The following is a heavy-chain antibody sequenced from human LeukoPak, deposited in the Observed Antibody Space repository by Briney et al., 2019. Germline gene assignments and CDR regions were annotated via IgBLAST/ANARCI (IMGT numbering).Heavy chain of an antibody. J-gene: IGHJ5*02. CDR1: GFSLSTSGVG. V-gene: IGHV2-5*01. CDR2: IYWNDDK. D-gene: IGHD3-22*01. Sequence: SGPTLVNPTQTLTLTCTVSGFSLSTSGVGVGWIRQPPGKALEWLALIYWNDDKSYSPSLKSRLTITKDTSKNQVVLTMTNMNSSETARYYKAHTTMLVVVIPNWFDPWGQGTLVTVSS. CDR3: AHTTMLVVVIPNWFDP.